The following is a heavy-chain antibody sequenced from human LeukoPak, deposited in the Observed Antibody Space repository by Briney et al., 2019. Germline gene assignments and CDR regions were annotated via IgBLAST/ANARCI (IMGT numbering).Heavy chain of an antibody. Sequence: ASVKVSCKASGYTFTNYAMNWVRQAPGQGLEWMGWINTNTGNPTYAQGFTGRFVFSVDTSVSTAYLKISSLKAEDTAVYYCARLLVVGPGASIHWFDPWGQGTLVTVSS. V-gene: IGHV7-4-1*02. CDR1: GYTFTNYA. J-gene: IGHJ5*02. CDR2: INTNTGNP. D-gene: IGHD2-2*01. CDR3: ARLLVVGPGASIHWFDP.